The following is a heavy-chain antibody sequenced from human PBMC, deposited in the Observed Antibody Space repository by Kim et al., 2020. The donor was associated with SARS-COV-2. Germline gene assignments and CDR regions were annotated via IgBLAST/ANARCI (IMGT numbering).Heavy chain of an antibody. J-gene: IGHJ4*03. D-gene: IGHD3-22*01. CDR2: IFYSGTT. Sequence: SETLSLTCTVSGGSIRTTSYYWAWIRQPPGKGLEWIGSIFYSGTTSYNPSLRGRVTIPLESSKNQFSLHLNSVTAADTAVYFCASEYYYEGHCCFDNWG. CDR1: GGSIRTTSYY. V-gene: IGHV4-39*07. CDR3: ASEYYYEGHCCFDN.